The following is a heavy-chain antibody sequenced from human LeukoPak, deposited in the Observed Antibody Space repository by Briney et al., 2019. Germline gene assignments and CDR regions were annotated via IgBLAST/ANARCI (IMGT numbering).Heavy chain of an antibody. Sequence: RPGGSLRLSCAASGFTVSSNYMSWVRQAPGKGLEWVSVIYSGGSTYYADSVKGRFTISRDNSKNTLYLQMNSLKTEDTAVYYCAKASWAGVTTTYFDYWGQGTLVTVSS. CDR3: AKASWAGVTTTYFDY. CDR1: GFTVSSNY. D-gene: IGHD1-26*01. J-gene: IGHJ4*02. CDR2: IYSGGST. V-gene: IGHV3-66*01.